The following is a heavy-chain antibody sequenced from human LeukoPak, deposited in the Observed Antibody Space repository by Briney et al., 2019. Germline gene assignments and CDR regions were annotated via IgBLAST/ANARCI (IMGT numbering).Heavy chain of an antibody. J-gene: IGHJ4*02. V-gene: IGHV3-66*01. D-gene: IGHD1-26*01. CDR1: GFTVSSNY. CDR3: AREATSALLIDY. CDR2: IYRGGST. Sequence: PGGSLRLSCAASGFTVSSNYMSWVRQAPGKGLEWVSVIYRGGSTYYADSVKGRFTISRDNSKNTLYLQMNSLRAEDTAVYYCAREATSALLIDYLGQGTLVTVSS.